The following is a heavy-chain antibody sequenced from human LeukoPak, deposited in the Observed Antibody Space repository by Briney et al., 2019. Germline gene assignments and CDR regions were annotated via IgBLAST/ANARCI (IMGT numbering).Heavy chain of an antibody. CDR3: ARGSNYFDY. D-gene: IGHD6-6*01. Sequence: PSETLSLTCTVSGDSVSSGGYYWSWIRQPPGKGLEYIGYIYYNGGTNYNPSLKSRVTISLDTPKIQFSLKLTSVIAADTALYYCARGSNYFDYWGQGTLVTVSS. CDR1: GDSVSSGGYY. V-gene: IGHV4-61*08. J-gene: IGHJ4*02. CDR2: IYYNGGT.